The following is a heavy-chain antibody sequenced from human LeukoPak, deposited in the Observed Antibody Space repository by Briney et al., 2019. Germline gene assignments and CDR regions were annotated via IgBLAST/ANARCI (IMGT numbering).Heavy chain of an antibody. Sequence: PGGSLRLSCAASQFTFSSYSMNWVRQAPGKGLEWVSYINSGSSIVYYADSVKGRFTISRDNAKTSLYLQMNSLRAEDTAVYYCARQGDQTAFDIWGQGTMVTVSS. D-gene: IGHD2-21*02. CDR1: QFTFSSYS. V-gene: IGHV3-48*04. CDR3: ARQGDQTAFDI. J-gene: IGHJ3*02. CDR2: INSGSSIV.